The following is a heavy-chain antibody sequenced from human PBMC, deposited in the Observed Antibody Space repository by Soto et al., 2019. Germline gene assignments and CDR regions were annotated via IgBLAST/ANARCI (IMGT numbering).Heavy chain of an antibody. Sequence: EVQLVESGGGLVQPGGSLRLSCAASGFTFSFYWMHWVRQAPGKGLVWVSRIRGDGSSTSYAHSLKGRFTISRDNAKNTVYVQMNSLRVEDTAVYYCARGVSSGWDYYFDYWGQGTLVTVSS. CDR1: GFTFSFYW. D-gene: IGHD6-19*01. J-gene: IGHJ4*02. CDR3: ARGVSSGWDYYFDY. CDR2: IRGDGSST. V-gene: IGHV3-74*01.